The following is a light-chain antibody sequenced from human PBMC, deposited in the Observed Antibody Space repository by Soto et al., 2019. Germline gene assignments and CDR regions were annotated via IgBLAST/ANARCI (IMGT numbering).Light chain of an antibody. CDR3: QQYGSSPFT. V-gene: IGKV3-20*01. CDR1: QSVSSSY. Sequence: EIVLTQSPGTLSLSPGERATLSCRASQSVSSSYLAWYQQKPGQAPRLLIYGASSRATGIPARFSGSGSGTDFTLTISRLEPADFAVYYCQQYGSSPFTFGPGTKVDIK. CDR2: GAS. J-gene: IGKJ3*01.